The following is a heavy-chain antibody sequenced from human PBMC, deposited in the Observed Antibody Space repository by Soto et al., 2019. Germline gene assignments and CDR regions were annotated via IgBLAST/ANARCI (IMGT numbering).Heavy chain of an antibody. CDR3: ATASSSATYYYNYGVDV. V-gene: IGHV3-21*01. J-gene: IGHJ6*02. CDR2: ISSSSYI. Sequence: PGGSLRLSCAASGFSFSTYTMNWVRQAPGKGLEWVSSISSSSYIHYADSVEGRFTISRDNAKNSLFLQMNSLRAEDTAVYYCATASSSATYYYNYGVDVWGQGTTVTVSS. D-gene: IGHD6-6*01. CDR1: GFSFSTYT.